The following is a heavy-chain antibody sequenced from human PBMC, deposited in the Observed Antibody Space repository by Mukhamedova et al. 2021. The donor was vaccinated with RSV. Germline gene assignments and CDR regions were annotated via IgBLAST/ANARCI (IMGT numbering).Heavy chain of an antibody. CDR2: T. V-gene: IGHV3-66*03. D-gene: IGHD3-22*01. CDR3: ARDTMIGMDV. J-gene: IGHJ6*02. Sequence: TYYADSVKGRFTISRDNSKNTPYLQMNSLRAEDTAVYYCARDTMIGMDVWGQGTTVTVSS.